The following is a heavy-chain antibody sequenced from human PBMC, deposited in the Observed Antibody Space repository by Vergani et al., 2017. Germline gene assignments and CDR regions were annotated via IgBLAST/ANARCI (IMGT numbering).Heavy chain of an antibody. V-gene: IGHV3-33*06. CDR2: IWSDGSKK. CDR1: GLTFSNYA. J-gene: IGHJ6*02. Sequence: QVQLVESGGGEVQPGRSLRLSCAASGLTFSNYAMHWVRQAPGKGLEWVAVIWSDGSKKYYGDSVKGRFTISRDNSKDTLFLQMNGLRPEDTGTYFCAKKGGSLYYYGVDVWGQGTTITVSS. CDR3: AKKGGSLYYYGVDV. D-gene: IGHD1-26*01.